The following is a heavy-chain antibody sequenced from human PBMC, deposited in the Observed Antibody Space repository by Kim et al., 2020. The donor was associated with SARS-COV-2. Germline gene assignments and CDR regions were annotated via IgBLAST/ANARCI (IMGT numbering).Heavy chain of an antibody. Sequence: KGRFTISRDNSKTTLYLQMNSLRAEDTAVYYCARDQAGRYCSGGSCYFDFWGQGTLVTVSS. V-gene: IGHV3-30*01. CDR3: ARDQAGRYCSGGSCYFDF. J-gene: IGHJ4*02. D-gene: IGHD2-15*01.